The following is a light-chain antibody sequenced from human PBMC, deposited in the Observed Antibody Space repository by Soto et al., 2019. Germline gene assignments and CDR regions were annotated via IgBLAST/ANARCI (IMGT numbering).Light chain of an antibody. CDR3: QPGTTFPLT. CDR2: AAS. V-gene: IGKV1-12*01. Sequence: DIQMTQSPSSVSASVGDRVTITCRASRAISSFLAWYQQKPGKAPKVLIYAASSLQSGVPSRLSGSGSGTDFTLTIRKLQPEDFATYFCQPGTTFPLTFGGGTKVEIK. J-gene: IGKJ4*01. CDR1: RAISSF.